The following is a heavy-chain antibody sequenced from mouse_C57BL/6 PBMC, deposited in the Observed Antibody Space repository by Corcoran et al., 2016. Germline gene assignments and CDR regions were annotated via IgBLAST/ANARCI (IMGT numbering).Heavy chain of an antibody. Sequence: QIQLVQSGPELKKPGETVKISCKASGYTFTTYGMRWVKQAPGKGLKWMGWINTYSGVPTYADDFKGRFAFSLETSASTAYLQINNLKNEDTATYFCARGFYYDYDEAYWGQGTLVTVSA. D-gene: IGHD2-4*01. V-gene: IGHV9-3*01. CDR2: INTYSGVP. J-gene: IGHJ3*01. CDR3: ARGFYYDYDEAY. CDR1: GYTFTTYG.